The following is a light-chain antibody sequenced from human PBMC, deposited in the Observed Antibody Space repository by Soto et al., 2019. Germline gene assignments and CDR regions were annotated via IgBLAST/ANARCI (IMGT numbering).Light chain of an antibody. CDR3: SSYTRSSSLV. CDR2: EVS. J-gene: IGLJ2*01. Sequence: QSVLTQPASVSGSPGQSITISCTGTSSDIGDYDYVSWYQQHPGKAPKLMIYEVSNRPSGISNRFSGSKSGNTASLTISGLQPADEADYYCSSYTRSSSLVFGGGTKLTVL. V-gene: IGLV2-14*01. CDR1: SSDIGDYDY.